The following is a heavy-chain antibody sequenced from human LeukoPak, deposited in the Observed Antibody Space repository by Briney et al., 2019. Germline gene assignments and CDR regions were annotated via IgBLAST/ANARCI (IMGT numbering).Heavy chain of an antibody. D-gene: IGHD6-13*01. J-gene: IGHJ4*02. CDR2: IDSDGYST. Sequence: GGSLRLSCAASRFTFNTYWMHWLRQAPGKGLAWVSRIDSDGYSTAYADSVKGRFTISRDNAKNTLYLQMNSLRAEDTALYYCARSKTTGIAALSYWGQGTLVTASS. V-gene: IGHV3-74*01. CDR3: ARSKTTGIAALSY. CDR1: RFTFNTYW.